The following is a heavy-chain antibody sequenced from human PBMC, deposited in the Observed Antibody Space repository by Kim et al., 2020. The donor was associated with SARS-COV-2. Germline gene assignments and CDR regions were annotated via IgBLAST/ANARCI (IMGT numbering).Heavy chain of an antibody. CDR1: GFSSRNYW. V-gene: IGHV3-7*03. Sequence: GGSLRLSCVASGFSSRNYWLSWVRKAPGKGLEWVAMIKKDGSEKYYVDSMKGRLIISRDNAKNSMYLQMNSLRAEDTAVYYCASLDTATFCGSAVWGQGTLVTVSS. CDR2: IKKDGSEK. J-gene: IGHJ4*02. CDR3: ASLDTATFCGSAV. D-gene: IGHD5-18*01.